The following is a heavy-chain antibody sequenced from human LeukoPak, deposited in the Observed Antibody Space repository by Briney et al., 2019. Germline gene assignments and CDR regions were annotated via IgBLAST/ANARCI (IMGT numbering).Heavy chain of an antibody. CDR3: ARERSGIVVVTAPFDH. CDR1: GYTFTGYY. CDR2: INPNSGGT. Sequence: ASVKVSCKASGYTFTGYYMHWVRQAPGQGLEWMGRINPNSGGTNYAQKFQGRVTMTRDTSISTAYMELSRLRSDDTAVYYCARERSGIVVVTAPFDHWGQGTLVTVSS. D-gene: IGHD2-21*02. J-gene: IGHJ4*02. V-gene: IGHV1-2*06.